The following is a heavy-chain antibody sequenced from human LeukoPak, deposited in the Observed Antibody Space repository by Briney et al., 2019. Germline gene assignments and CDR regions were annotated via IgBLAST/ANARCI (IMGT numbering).Heavy chain of an antibody. CDR3: ARGGLPIYYYYMDV. CDR1: GYTFTGYY. Sequence: ASVKVSCKASGYTFTGYYIHWVRQAPGQGLEWMGWINPTSGGTNYAQKFQGRVTMTRDTSISTAFMELSRLRSDDTAVYYCARGGLPIYYYYMDVWGKGTTVTVSS. CDR2: INPTSGGT. D-gene: IGHD5/OR15-5a*01. V-gene: IGHV1-2*02. J-gene: IGHJ6*03.